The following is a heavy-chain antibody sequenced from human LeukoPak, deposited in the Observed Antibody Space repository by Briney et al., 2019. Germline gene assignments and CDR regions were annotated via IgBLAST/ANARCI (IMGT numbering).Heavy chain of an antibody. CDR3: ARDYCSSTSCLFDY. D-gene: IGHD2-2*01. J-gene: IGHJ4*02. CDR1: GYTFTGYH. Sequence: ASVKVSCKASGYTFTGYHMHWVRQAPGQGLEWMGRTNPNSGDTNYAQKFQGRVTMTRDTSISTAYMELSRLRSDDTAVYYCARDYCSSTSCLFDYWGQGTLVTVSS. V-gene: IGHV1-2*06. CDR2: TNPNSGDT.